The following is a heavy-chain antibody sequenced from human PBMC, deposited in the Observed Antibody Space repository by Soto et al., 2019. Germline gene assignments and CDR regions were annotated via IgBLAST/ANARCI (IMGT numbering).Heavy chain of an antibody. D-gene: IGHD3-3*01. CDR3: TRVKGITIFGVAPGGMDV. CDR1: GVTLGDGA. Sequence: GGALRVSFPASGVTLGDGAMGWVRQAPGKGLEWVGFIRSKAYGATTEYAASVKGRFTISRDDSKSIAYLQMNSLKTEDTAVYYCTRVKGITIFGVAPGGMDVWGQGPTVSV. V-gene: IGHV3-49*04. CDR2: IRSKAYGATT. J-gene: IGHJ6*02.